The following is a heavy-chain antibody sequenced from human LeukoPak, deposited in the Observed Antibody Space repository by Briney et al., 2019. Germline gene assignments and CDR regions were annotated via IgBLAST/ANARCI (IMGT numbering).Heavy chain of an antibody. V-gene: IGHV3-23*01. CDR3: ANRLDIVATSDY. D-gene: IGHD5-12*01. J-gene: IGHJ4*02. Sequence: GGSLRLSCAASGFTFTSYSMNWVRQAPGKGLEWVSAISGSGGSTYYADSVKGRFTISRDNSKNTLYLQMNSLRAEDTAVYYCANRLDIVATSDYWGQGTLVTVSS. CDR1: GFTFTSYS. CDR2: ISGSGGST.